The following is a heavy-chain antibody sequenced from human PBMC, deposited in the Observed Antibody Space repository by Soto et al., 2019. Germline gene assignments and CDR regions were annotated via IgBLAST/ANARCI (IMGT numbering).Heavy chain of an antibody. CDR1: GGTFSSYA. D-gene: IGHD3-22*01. J-gene: IGHJ4*02. V-gene: IGHV1-69*12. CDR3: ARDGYYYDSTGYHYYFDY. Sequence: QVQLVQSGAEVKKPGSSVKVYCKASGGTFSSYAISWVRQAPGHGLEWMGGIIPIFGTTNYAQKFQGRVTITAEESTRRAYLELSSMSSEDTAVYYCARDGYYYDSTGYHYYFDYWGQGTLVTASS. CDR2: IIPIFGTT.